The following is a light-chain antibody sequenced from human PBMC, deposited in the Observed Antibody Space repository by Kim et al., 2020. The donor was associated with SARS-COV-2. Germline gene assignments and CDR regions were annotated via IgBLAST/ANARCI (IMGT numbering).Light chain of an antibody. CDR1: KWGNKY. V-gene: IGLV3-1*01. Sequence: SYELTQPPSVSVSPGQTASITCSGDKWGNKYACWYQQKAGQSPVLVIYQDNKRPSGIPERFSGSNSGNTATLTISGTQAIDEADYYCQAWGSDTVVFGGG. CDR2: QDN. CDR3: QAWGSDTVV. J-gene: IGLJ2*01.